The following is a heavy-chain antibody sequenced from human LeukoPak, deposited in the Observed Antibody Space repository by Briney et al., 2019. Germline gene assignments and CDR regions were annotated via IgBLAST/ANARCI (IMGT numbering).Heavy chain of an antibody. J-gene: IGHJ6*02. V-gene: IGHV3-66*01. CDR2: IHSGGTT. Sequence: GGSLGLSCAASGFTVGTNYINWVRQAPGKGLEWVSVIHSGGTTNYADSVKGRFTISRDTSKNTLYLQMSRLRAEDTAVYYCARGLYGSGSYVGNGMDVWGQGTTVTVSS. CDR1: GFTVGTNY. CDR3: ARGLYGSGSYVGNGMDV. D-gene: IGHD3-10*01.